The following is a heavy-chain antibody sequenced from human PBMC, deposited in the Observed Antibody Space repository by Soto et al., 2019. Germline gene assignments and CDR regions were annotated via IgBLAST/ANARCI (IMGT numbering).Heavy chain of an antibody. V-gene: IGHV3-23*01. J-gene: IGHJ6*02. CDR2: ISGSGGST. CDR1: GFTFSSYA. CDR3: AKAHLTYYYYGMDV. Sequence: LRLSCAASGFTFSSYAMSWVRQAPGKGLEWVSAISGSGGSTYYADSVKGRFTISRDNSKNTLYLQMNSLRAEDTAVYYCAKAHLTYYYYGMDVWGQGTTVTVSS. D-gene: IGHD7-27*01.